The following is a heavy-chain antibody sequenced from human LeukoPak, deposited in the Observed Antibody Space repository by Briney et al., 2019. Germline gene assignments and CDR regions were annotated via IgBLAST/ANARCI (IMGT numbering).Heavy chain of an antibody. D-gene: IGHD2-15*01. CDR1: GFTFSSYA. CDR3: AKQLGYCSDGSCYFPY. Sequence: GGSLRLSCAASGFTFSSYAMSWVRQAPGKGLEWVSVISGSGANTYYADSVKGRFTISRDNSKSTLCLQMNSLRAEDTAVYYCAKQLGYCSDGSCYFPYWGQGTLVTVSS. J-gene: IGHJ4*02. V-gene: IGHV3-23*01. CDR2: ISGSGANT.